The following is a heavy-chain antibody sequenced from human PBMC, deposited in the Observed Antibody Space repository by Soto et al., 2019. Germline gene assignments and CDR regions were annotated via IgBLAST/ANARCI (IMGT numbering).Heavy chain of an antibody. V-gene: IGHV4-4*07. J-gene: IGHJ6*02. Sequence: WETLSLTCTVSGGSISSYYWSWIRQPAGKELEWIGRIYTSGSTNYNPSLKSRVTMSVDTSKNQFSLKLSSVTAADTAVYYCARVRAGYYYYGMDVWGQGTTVTVSS. CDR1: GGSISSYY. D-gene: IGHD6-19*01. CDR3: ARVRAGYYYYGMDV. CDR2: IYTSGST.